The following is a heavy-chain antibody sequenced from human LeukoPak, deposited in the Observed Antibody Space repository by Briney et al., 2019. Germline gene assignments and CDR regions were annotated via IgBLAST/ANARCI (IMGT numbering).Heavy chain of an antibody. CDR1: GGSISSSSYS. D-gene: IGHD4-11*01. Sequence: SETLSLTCTVSGGSISSSSYSWGWIRQPPGKGLEWIGEINHSGSTNYNPSLKSRVTISVDTSKNQFSLKLSSVTAADTAVYFCARALTTVTTFHYFYYGMDVWGQGTTVTVSS. J-gene: IGHJ6*02. CDR2: INHSGST. CDR3: ARALTTVTTFHYFYYGMDV. V-gene: IGHV4-39*07.